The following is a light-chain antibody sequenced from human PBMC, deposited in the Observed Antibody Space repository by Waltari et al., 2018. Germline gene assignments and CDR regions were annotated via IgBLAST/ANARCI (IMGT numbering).Light chain of an antibody. CDR1: QSVSTY. CDR3: QQYYDYQRS. J-gene: IGKJ1*01. V-gene: IGKV1-8*01. Sequence: AIRMTQSPSSLSASTGDRVTITCRASQSVSTYLAWYQQKPGKAPKLLIYAASTLQRGVPLRFSGSGSGTDFTLSISCLLSEDFATYYCQQYYDYQRSFGQGTKVEIK. CDR2: AAS.